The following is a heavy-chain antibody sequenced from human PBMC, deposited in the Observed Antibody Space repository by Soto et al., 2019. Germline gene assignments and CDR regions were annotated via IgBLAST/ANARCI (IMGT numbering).Heavy chain of an antibody. V-gene: IGHV4-31*03. J-gene: IGHJ4*02. CDR1: GGSISSGGYY. CDR3: ARFAVVVAATPAGFDY. Sequence: QVQLQESGPGLVKPSQTLSLTCTVSGGSISSGGYYWSWIRQHPGKGLEWIGYIYYSGSTYYNPSLKSRVTRSVDTSKNQFSLKLSSVTAADTAVYYCARFAVVVAATPAGFDYWGQGTLVTVSS. D-gene: IGHD2-15*01. CDR2: IYYSGST.